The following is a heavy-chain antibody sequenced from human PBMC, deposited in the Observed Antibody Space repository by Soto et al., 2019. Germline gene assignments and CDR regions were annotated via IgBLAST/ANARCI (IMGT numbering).Heavy chain of an antibody. Sequence: GESLKISCKGSGYSFTSYWIGWVRQMPGKGLEWMGIIYPGDSDTRYSPSFQGQVTISADKSISTAYLQWSSLKASDTAMYYCARSLARGIAAREAFDIWGQGTMVTVSS. CDR3: ARSLARGIAAREAFDI. CDR1: GYSFTSYW. J-gene: IGHJ3*02. CDR2: IYPGDSDT. V-gene: IGHV5-51*01. D-gene: IGHD6-6*01.